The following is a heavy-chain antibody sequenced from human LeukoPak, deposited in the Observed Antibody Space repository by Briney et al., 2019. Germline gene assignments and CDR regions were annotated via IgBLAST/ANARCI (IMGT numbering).Heavy chain of an antibody. D-gene: IGHD6-13*01. V-gene: IGHV5-51*01. CDR3: ARLAYSTSWYRGRFDP. CDR1: GYSFTRYW. Sequence: GESLEISCKGSGYSFTRYWIGWVRQMPGKGLEWMGIIYPGDSDTRYSPSFQGQVTMSADKSITTAYLQWSRLKASDTAIYYCARLAYSTSWYRGRFDPWGQGTLVTVSS. CDR2: IYPGDSDT. J-gene: IGHJ5*02.